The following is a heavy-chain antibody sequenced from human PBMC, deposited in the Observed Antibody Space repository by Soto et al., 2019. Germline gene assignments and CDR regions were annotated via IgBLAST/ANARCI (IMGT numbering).Heavy chain of an antibody. CDR2: IKNDGSEK. V-gene: IGHV3-7*03. D-gene: IGHD5-18*01. CDR3: VTGYHSDY. J-gene: IGHJ4*02. Sequence: GPLRLSCAASVISSSSYWMRWVRQAPGRGLEWVASIKNDGSEKYYMDSLKGRFTISRDNALNSLYLQMNSLRAEDTAVYFCVTGYHSDYWGQGTLVTVS. CDR1: VISSSSYW.